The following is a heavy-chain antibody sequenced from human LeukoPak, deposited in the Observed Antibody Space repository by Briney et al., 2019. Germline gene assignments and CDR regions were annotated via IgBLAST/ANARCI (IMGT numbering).Heavy chain of an antibody. J-gene: IGHJ4*02. CDR1: GGSISTGGYY. CDR3: AREFRSGNKYFDY. D-gene: IGHD3-10*01. CDR2: IYYSGST. V-gene: IGHV4-31*03. Sequence: SETLSLTCTVSGGSISTGGYYWSWIRQHPGKGLEWIACIYYSGSTYYSPSLKSRISISVDTSKNQFSLKLSSVTAADTAVYYCAREFRSGNKYFDYWGQGTLVTVSS.